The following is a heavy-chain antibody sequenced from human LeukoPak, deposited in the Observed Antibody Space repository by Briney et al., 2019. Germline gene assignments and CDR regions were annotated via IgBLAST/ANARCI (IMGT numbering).Heavy chain of an antibody. CDR1: GYSISSGYY. V-gene: IGHV4-38-2*02. D-gene: IGHD3-10*01. CDR2: IYYSGST. CDR3: ASWYYGSGMYNWFDP. Sequence: PSETLSLTCTVSGYSISSGYYWGWIRQPPGKGLEWIGSIYYSGSTYYNPSLKSRVTISVDTSKNQFSLKLSSVTAADTAVYYCASWYYGSGMYNWFDPWGQGTLVTVSS. J-gene: IGHJ5*02.